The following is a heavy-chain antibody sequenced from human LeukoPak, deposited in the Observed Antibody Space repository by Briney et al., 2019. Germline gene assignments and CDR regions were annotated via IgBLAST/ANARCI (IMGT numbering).Heavy chain of an antibody. D-gene: IGHD3-10*01. Sequence: LSLTCTVSGGSISSGDYYWSWIRQAPGKGPEWLSYISNSGSSIYYADSVKGRFTVSRDNAKNSLYLQMDSLRVEDTAVYYCARARGLGPAGWFDPWGQGTLVIVSS. CDR1: GGSISSGDYY. CDR3: ARARGLGPAGWFDP. CDR2: ISNSGSSI. V-gene: IGHV3-11*01. J-gene: IGHJ5*02.